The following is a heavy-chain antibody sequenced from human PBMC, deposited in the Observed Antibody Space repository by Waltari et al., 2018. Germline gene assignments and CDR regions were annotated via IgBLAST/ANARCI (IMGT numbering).Heavy chain of an antibody. V-gene: IGHV3-21*02. CDR2: ISSTGSHI. CDR1: GFTLNPFT. Sequence: EVQLVESGGGLVKPGGSLRLSCAASGFTLNPFTMNWVRQAPGKGLEWVSSISSTGSHIYYIDSVRGRFTISRDNAQNSLYLQMNSLRAGDTAVYYCARDYYDSSGFDYWGQGTLVTVSS. J-gene: IGHJ4*02. D-gene: IGHD3-22*01. CDR3: ARDYYDSSGFDY.